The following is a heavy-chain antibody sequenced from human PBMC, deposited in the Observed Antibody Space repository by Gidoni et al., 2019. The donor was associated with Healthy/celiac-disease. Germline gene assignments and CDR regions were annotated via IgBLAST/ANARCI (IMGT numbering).Heavy chain of an antibody. V-gene: IGHV4-38-2*02. Sequence: QVQLQESGPGLVKPSETLSLTCTVSGYSISSGYYWGWLRQPPGKGLEWIGSLYHSGSTYYNPSLKLRVTISVDTSKNQFSLKLSSVTAADTAVYYCARGYDYYDSSGYRNPFDYWGQGTLVTVSS. J-gene: IGHJ4*02. CDR1: GYSISSGYY. D-gene: IGHD3-22*01. CDR2: LYHSGST. CDR3: ARGYDYYDSSGYRNPFDY.